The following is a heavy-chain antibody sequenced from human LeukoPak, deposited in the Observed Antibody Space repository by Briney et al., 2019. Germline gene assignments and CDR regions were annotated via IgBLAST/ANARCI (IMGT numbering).Heavy chain of an antibody. CDR2: ISSSSSYI. V-gene: IGHV3-21*06. J-gene: IGHJ6*03. D-gene: IGHD3-10*01. CDR1: GFTFSSYS. Sequence: GGSLRLSCAASGFTFSSYSMNWVRQAPGKGLEWVSSISSSSSYIYYADSVKGRFTISRDNAKNSLYLQMNSLRAEDTAVYYCARRSRSIVRGEPRRNTDYYYYYYMDVWGKGTTVTISS. CDR3: ARRSRSIVRGEPRRNTDYYYYYYMDV.